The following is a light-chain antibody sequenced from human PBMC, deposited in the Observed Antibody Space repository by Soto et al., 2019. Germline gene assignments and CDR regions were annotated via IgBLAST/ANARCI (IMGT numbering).Light chain of an antibody. J-gene: IGKJ5*01. V-gene: IGKV1-33*01. CDR3: QQYDDLPIT. CDR2: DAS. CDR1: QDISDF. Sequence: DIQMTQSPSSLVASVGDRVSITCQASQDISDFLNWYQLKPGQPPKVLIYDASNLQTGVPSRFSGRGSGTHFTLTISRLQPDDSGTYFCQQYDDLPITFGQGTRLEIK.